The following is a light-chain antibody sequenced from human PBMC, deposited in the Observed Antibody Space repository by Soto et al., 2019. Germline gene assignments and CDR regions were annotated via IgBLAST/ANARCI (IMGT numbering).Light chain of an antibody. CDR2: EVS. V-gene: IGLV2-14*01. CDR1: SSDVGGYNY. J-gene: IGLJ2*01. CDR3: SSYTSSSPPV. Sequence: QSVLTQPASVSGSPGQSITISCTGTSSDVGGYNYVSWYQQHPDKAPKLMIYEVSNRPSGVSNRFSGSKSGNTASLTISGLQAEDEADYYGSSYTSSSPPVFGGGPSSPS.